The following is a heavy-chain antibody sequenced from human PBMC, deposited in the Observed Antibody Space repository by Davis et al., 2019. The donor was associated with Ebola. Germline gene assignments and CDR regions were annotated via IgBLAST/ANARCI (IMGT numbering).Heavy chain of an antibody. CDR1: GFTFSNYG. V-gene: IGHV3-30*18. Sequence: GESLKISCAASGFTFSNYGMHWVRQAPGKGLEWVAVLSYDGTNKYYADSVKGRFTISRDISKNTLYLQMNSLRVEDTAVYYCAKPGAEYSILRDLDYWGQGTLVTVSS. CDR3: AKPGAEYSILRDLDY. CDR2: LSYDGTNK. J-gene: IGHJ4*02. D-gene: IGHD6-6*01.